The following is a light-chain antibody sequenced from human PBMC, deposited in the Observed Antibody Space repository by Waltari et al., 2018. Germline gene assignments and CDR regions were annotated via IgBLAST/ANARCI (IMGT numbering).Light chain of an antibody. CDR2: MNN. CDR3: AVWDDSLSGRV. CDR1: SSNIGTKY. V-gene: IGLV1-47*01. Sequence: QSVLTQPPSASGTPGQRVTISCSGSSSNIGTKYVYWYQQLPRTAPKLLIYMNNQRPSGVPDRFSASKSGTSASLAISGLRSEDEADYYCAVWDDSLSGRVFGGGTKLTVL. J-gene: IGLJ3*02.